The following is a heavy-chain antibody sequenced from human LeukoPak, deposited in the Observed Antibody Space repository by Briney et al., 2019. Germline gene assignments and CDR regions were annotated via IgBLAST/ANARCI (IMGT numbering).Heavy chain of an antibody. J-gene: IGHJ5*01. CDR1: GGSFSGYY. CDR2: IYTSGST. V-gene: IGHV4-59*10. CDR3: ASRNVVSPTAVETWFDS. D-gene: IGHD1-14*01. Sequence: SETLSLTCAVYGGSFSGYYWSWIRQPAGKGLEWIGRIYTSGSTNYNPSLKSRVTMSVDLSKNQFTLTVTSVTVADTALYFCASRNVVSPTAVETWFDSWGQGTLITVSS.